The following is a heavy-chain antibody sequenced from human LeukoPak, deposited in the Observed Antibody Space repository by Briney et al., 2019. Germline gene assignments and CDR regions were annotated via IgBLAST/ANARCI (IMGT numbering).Heavy chain of an antibody. CDR2: IYSSGST. V-gene: IGHV4-59*01. Sequence: SETLSLTCTVSGGSFSSYYWSWIRQPPGKGLEWSGYIYSSGSTNYNPSLKSRVTISVDTSKNQFSLKLTSVTAADTAVYYCARGTPLWDGYNSYWGQGTLVTVSS. D-gene: IGHD5-24*01. CDR1: GGSFSSYY. CDR3: ARGTPLWDGYNSY. J-gene: IGHJ4*02.